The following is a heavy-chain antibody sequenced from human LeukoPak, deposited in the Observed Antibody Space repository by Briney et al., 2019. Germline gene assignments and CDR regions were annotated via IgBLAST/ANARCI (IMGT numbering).Heavy chain of an antibody. CDR2: ISSSGSTI. CDR3: ARDRIAARRDAFDI. J-gene: IGHJ3*02. V-gene: IGHV3-11*04. Sequence: GGSLRLSCAASGFTFSDYYMSWLRQAPGKRLEWVSYISSSGSTIYYADSVKGRFTISRDNAKNSLYLQMNRLRAEDTAVYYCARDRIAARRDAFDIWGQGTMVTVSS. CDR1: GFTFSDYY. D-gene: IGHD6-6*01.